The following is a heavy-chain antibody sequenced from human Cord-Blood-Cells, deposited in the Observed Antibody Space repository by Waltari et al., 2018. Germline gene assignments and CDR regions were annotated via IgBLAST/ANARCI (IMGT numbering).Heavy chain of an antibody. CDR1: GFTFSSYA. CDR2: ISYDGSNK. CDR3: AREDY. Sequence: QVQLVESGGGVVQPGRSLRLSVAASGFTFSSYAMHWVRQAPGKGLEWVAVISYDGSNKYYADSVKGRFTISRDNSKNTLYLQMNSLRAEDTAVYYCAREDYWGQGTLVTVSS. J-gene: IGHJ4*02. V-gene: IGHV3-30-3*01.